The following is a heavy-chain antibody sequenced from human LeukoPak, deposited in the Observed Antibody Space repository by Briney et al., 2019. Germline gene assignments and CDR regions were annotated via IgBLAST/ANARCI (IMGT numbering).Heavy chain of an antibody. CDR3: ARDRVCGTSNDAFDI. CDR2: IYHSEST. D-gene: IGHD2-2*01. V-gene: IGHV4-4*02. J-gene: IGHJ3*02. CDR1: GGSNSSDNW. Sequence: SETLSLTCTVSGGSNSSDNWWSWVRQPPGKGLEWIGEIYHSESTNYSPSLKNRVTISIDKSRNHFSLELSSVTAADTAVYYCARDRVCGTSNDAFDIWGQGTMVTVSS.